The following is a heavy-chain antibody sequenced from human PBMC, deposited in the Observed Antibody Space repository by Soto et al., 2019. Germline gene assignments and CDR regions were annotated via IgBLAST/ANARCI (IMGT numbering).Heavy chain of an antibody. CDR2: INPNSGGT. V-gene: IGHV1-2*04. Sequence: ASVKVSCKASGYTFTGYYMHWVRQAPGQGLEWMGWINPNSGGTNYAQKFQGWVTMTRDTSISTAYMELSRLRSDDTAVYYCARGDEYSSSSFDYWGQGTQVTVSS. CDR1: GYTFTGYY. J-gene: IGHJ4*02. D-gene: IGHD6-6*01. CDR3: ARGDEYSSSSFDY.